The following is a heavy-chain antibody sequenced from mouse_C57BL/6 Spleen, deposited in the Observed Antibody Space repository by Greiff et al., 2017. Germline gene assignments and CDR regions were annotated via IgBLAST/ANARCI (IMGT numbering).Heavy chain of an antibody. D-gene: IGHD1-1*01. CDR2: IHPNSGST. CDR1: GYTFTSYW. V-gene: IGHV1-64*01. Sequence: QVHVKQPGAELVKPGASVKLSCKASGYTFTSYWMHWVKQRPGQGLEWIGMIHPNSGSTNYNEKLQSKATLTVDKSSSTAYMQLSSLTSEDSAVYYCARPTVVADFDYWGQGTTLTVSS. J-gene: IGHJ2*01. CDR3: ARPTVVADFDY.